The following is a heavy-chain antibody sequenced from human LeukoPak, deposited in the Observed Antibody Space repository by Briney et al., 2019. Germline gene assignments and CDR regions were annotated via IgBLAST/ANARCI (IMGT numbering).Heavy chain of an antibody. V-gene: IGHV3-53*01. Sequence: GGSLRLSCAASGFTFSNYAMSWVRQTPGKGLKWVSVIYSGGSTYYADSVKGRFTISRDNSKNTLYLQMNSLRAEDTAVYYCASGIAAAGRFDYWGQGTLVTVSS. CDR2: IYSGGST. D-gene: IGHD6-13*01. CDR3: ASGIAAAGRFDY. CDR1: GFTFSNYA. J-gene: IGHJ4*02.